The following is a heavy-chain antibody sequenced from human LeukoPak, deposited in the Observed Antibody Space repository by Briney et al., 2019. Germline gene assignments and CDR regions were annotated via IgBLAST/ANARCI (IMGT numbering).Heavy chain of an antibody. CDR3: ARDLNYYDSSGYGNWFDP. CDR1: GGSISSYY. CDR2: IYYSGST. Sequence: SETLSLTCTVSGGSISSYYWSWIRQPPGKGLEWIGYIYYSGSTNYNPSLKSRVTISVDTSKNQFSLKLSSVTAADTAVYYCARDLNYYDSSGYGNWFDPWGQGTLVTVSS. J-gene: IGHJ5*02. V-gene: IGHV4-59*01. D-gene: IGHD3-22*01.